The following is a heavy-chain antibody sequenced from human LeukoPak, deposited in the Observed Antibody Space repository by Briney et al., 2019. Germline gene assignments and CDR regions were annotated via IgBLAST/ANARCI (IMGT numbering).Heavy chain of an antibody. J-gene: IGHJ4*02. CDR2: IIPIFGTA. CDR1: GGTFSSYA. V-gene: IGHV1-69*05. D-gene: IGHD5-24*01. Sequence: SVKVSCKASGGTFSSYAISWVRQAPGQGLEWMGGIIPIFGTANYAQKFQGRVTITTDESTSTACMELSSLRSEDTAVYYCARDLPSRDGYNYGTLDYWGQGTLVTVSS. CDR3: ARDLPSRDGYNYGTLDY.